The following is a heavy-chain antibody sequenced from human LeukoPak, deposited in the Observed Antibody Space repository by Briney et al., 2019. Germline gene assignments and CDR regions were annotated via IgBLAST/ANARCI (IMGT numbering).Heavy chain of an antibody. V-gene: IGHV3-23*01. D-gene: IGHD3-22*01. Sequence: GGSLRLSCAASGFTVDSNYLSWVRQAPGKGLEWVSSISGSGGSTHYADSVKGRFTISRDKTKNTLYLQMNSLRAEDTAVYYCAKSSYYDTSGYYREYYFDYWGQGTLVTVSS. CDR2: ISGSGGST. CDR1: GFTVDSNY. CDR3: AKSSYYDTSGYYREYYFDY. J-gene: IGHJ4*02.